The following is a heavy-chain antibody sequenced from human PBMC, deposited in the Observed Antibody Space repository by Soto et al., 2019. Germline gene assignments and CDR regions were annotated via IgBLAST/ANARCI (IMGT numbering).Heavy chain of an antibody. V-gene: IGHV1-18*01. Sequence: QVQLVQSGDEVKKPGASVKVSCKTSGYNFTTYGVSWVRQAPGQGLEWMGWISGHNGHADYAQTFQGRVTMTTDTSTTTAYMELRSLRSDDTAVYYCARYQPYSTGYYYFDQWGQGTLAIVTS. CDR2: ISGHNGHA. D-gene: IGHD6-19*01. J-gene: IGHJ4*02. CDR1: GYNFTTYG. CDR3: ARYQPYSTGYYYFDQ.